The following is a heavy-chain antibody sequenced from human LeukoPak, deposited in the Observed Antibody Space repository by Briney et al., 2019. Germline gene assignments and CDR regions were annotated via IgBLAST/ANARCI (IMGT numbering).Heavy chain of an antibody. CDR3: AKDRYGDYEAPFHYYMDA. CDR2: INPNSGVT. D-gene: IGHD5-12*01. Sequence: ASVKVSCKASGYTFSGFYIHWVRQAPGQGLEWMGWINPNSGVTNYAQKLQGRVTITRDTSIDTAYMQLSRLRSNDTAVYYCAKDRYGDYEAPFHYYMDAWGRGTTVTVSS. V-gene: IGHV1-2*02. CDR1: GYTFSGFY. J-gene: IGHJ6*03.